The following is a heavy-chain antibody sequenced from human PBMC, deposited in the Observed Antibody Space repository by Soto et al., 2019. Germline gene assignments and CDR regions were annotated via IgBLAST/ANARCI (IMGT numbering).Heavy chain of an antibody. V-gene: IGHV4-59*01. D-gene: IGHD6-19*01. Sequence: QVQLQESGPGLVKPSETLSLTCTVSGDSISSLYWSWIRQPPGKGLEWIGYIYYSGSINYNPSLNRRVTISVDPSKNQFSLRLSSVTAADTAVYYCAKSLWDTSGWKTDYWGQGTLVTVSS. J-gene: IGHJ4*02. CDR2: IYYSGSI. CDR1: GDSISSLY. CDR3: AKSLWDTSGWKTDY.